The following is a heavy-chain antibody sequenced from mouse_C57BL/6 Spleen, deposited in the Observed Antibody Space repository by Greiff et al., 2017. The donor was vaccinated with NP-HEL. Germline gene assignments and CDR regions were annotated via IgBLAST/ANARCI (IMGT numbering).Heavy chain of an antibody. CDR1: GYTFTSYW. D-gene: IGHD1-1*01. J-gene: IGHJ1*03. CDR3: ARPPYYGSSYWYFDV. Sequence: QVHVKQPGAELVRPGSSVKLSCKASGYTFTSYWMHWVKQRPIQGLEWIGNIDPSDSETHYNQKFKDKATLTVDKSSSTAYMQLSSLTSEDSAVYYCARPPYYGSSYWYFDVWGTGTTVTVSS. CDR2: IDPSDSET. V-gene: IGHV1-52*01.